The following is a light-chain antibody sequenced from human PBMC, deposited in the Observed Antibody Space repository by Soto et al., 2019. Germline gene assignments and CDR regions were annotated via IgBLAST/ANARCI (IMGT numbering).Light chain of an antibody. CDR1: SSNIGAGYD. CDR3: QSYDSSLSGYV. Sequence: QPVLTQPPSVSGAPGQRVTISCTGSSSNIGAGYDVHWYQQLPGTAPKLLIYHNSNRPSGVPDRFSGSKSGTSASLAITGLQAEDEADYYCQSYDSSLSGYVFGGGTKLTVL. CDR2: HNS. V-gene: IGLV1-40*01. J-gene: IGLJ2*01.